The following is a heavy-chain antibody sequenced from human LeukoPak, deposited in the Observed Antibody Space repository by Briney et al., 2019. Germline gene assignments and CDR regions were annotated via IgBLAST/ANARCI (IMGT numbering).Heavy chain of an antibody. D-gene: IGHD3-22*01. CDR3: ARHYYEGNAFDI. V-gene: IGHV1-8*03. Sequence: GASVKVSCKASGYTFTSYDINWVRQATGQGLEWMGWMNPNSGNTGYAQKFQGRVTITRNTSISTAYMELSSLRSEDTAVYYCARHYYEGNAFDIWGQGTMVTVSS. CDR2: MNPNSGNT. CDR1: GYTFTSYD. J-gene: IGHJ3*02.